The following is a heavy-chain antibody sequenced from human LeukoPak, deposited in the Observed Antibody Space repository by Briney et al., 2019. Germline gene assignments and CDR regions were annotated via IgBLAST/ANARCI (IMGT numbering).Heavy chain of an antibody. CDR3: AISSSWALPFDY. V-gene: IGHV3-72*01. J-gene: IGHJ4*02. D-gene: IGHD6-13*01. CDR1: GFTFSSYS. CDR2: TRNKANSYTT. Sequence: GGSLRLSCAASGFTFSSYSMNWVRQAPGKGLEWVGRTRNKANSYTTEYAASVKGRFTISRDDSKNSLYLQMNSLKTEDTAVYYCAISSSWALPFDYWGQGTLVTVSS.